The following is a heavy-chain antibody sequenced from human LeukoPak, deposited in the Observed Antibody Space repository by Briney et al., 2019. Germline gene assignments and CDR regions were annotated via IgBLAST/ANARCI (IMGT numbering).Heavy chain of an antibody. CDR3: ARESLDTSWPFYYYYYMDV. CDR1: GYTFTSYD. V-gene: IGHV1-8*01. D-gene: IGHD2-2*01. CDR2: MNPNSCKT. J-gene: IGHJ6*03. Sequence: ASVKVSCKASGYTFTSYDINWVRQATGQGLEWMGWMNPNSCKTGYAQKFQDRVTMTRNTSISTAYMELSSLRSEDTAVYYCARESLDTSWPFYYYYYMDVWGKGTTVTVSS.